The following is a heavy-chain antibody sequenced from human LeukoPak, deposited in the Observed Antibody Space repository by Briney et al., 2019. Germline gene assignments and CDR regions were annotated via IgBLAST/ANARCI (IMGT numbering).Heavy chain of an antibody. CDR2: INAGNGNT. J-gene: IGHJ4*02. CDR3: ARDRGGYSSDY. Sequence: ASVTVSCTASGYTFTSYAMHWVRQAPGQRLEWMGWINAGNGNTKYSQKFQGRVTITRDTSASTAYMELSSLRSEDTAVYYCARDRGGYSSDYWGQGTLVTVSS. CDR1: GYTFTSYA. V-gene: IGHV1-3*01. D-gene: IGHD6-13*01.